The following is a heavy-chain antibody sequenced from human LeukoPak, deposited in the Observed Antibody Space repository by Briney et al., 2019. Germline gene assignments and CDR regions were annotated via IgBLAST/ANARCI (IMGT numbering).Heavy chain of an antibody. D-gene: IGHD4-17*01. J-gene: IGHJ5*02. CDR2: IIPIFGTA. Sequence: ASVKVSCKASGGTFSSYAISRVRQAPGQGLEWMGGIIPIFGTANYAQKFQGRVTITADESTSTAYMELSSLRSEDTAVYYCARATLTTVHNWFDPWGQGTLVTVSS. CDR3: ARATLTTVHNWFDP. V-gene: IGHV1-69*13. CDR1: GGTFSSYA.